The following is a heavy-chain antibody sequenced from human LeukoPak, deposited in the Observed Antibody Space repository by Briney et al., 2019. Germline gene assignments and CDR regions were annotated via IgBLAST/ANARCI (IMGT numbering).Heavy chain of an antibody. CDR1: GYSISIGYY. Sequence: SETLSLTCTVSGYSISIGYYWGWIRQPPGKGLEWIGNIYHSGTTYYNSSLKSRVTISIDTSKKQFSLRLNAVTAADTAVFYCASLRVRGYFDYWGQGTLVTVSS. CDR3: ASLRVRGYFDY. J-gene: IGHJ4*03. CDR2: IYHSGTT. D-gene: IGHD3-16*01. V-gene: IGHV4-38-2*02.